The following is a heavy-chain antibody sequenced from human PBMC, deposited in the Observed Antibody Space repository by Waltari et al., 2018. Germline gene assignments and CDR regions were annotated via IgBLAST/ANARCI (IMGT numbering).Heavy chain of an antibody. CDR3: TRDSPSWI. Sequence: EGQLVESGGGLVQPGGSLKLSCAASGFTFSSFWMQWVRQVPGQGLVWVSRINSDGSDTSYADSVRGRFTVSRDNAKNMAYLQMNSLRAEDTAIYYCTRDSPSWIWGQGTMVSVSS. CDR2: INSDGSDT. J-gene: IGHJ3*02. V-gene: IGHV3-74*01. CDR1: GFTFSSFW.